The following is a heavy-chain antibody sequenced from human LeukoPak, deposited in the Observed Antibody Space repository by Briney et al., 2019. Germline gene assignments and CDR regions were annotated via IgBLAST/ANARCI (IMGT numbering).Heavy chain of an antibody. CDR1: GFTFSSYS. Sequence: GGSLRLSCAASGFTFSSYSMNWVRQAPGKGLEWVSSISSSSYIYYADSVKGRFTISRDNAKNSLYLQMNSLRAEDTAVYYCARDSYPYGMDVWGQGTTVTVSS. CDR2: ISSSSYI. V-gene: IGHV3-21*01. CDR3: ARDSYPYGMDV. J-gene: IGHJ6*02. D-gene: IGHD2-2*01.